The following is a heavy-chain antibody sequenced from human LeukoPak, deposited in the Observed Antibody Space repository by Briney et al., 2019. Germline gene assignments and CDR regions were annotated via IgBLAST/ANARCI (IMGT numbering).Heavy chain of an antibody. Sequence: GGSLRLSCAASGFTFSSYWMSWVRQAPGKGLEWVANIKQDGSEKYYVDSVKGRFTISGDNAKNSLYLQMNSLRAEDTAVYYCARDRSAYDFWSGYANGWGQGTLVTVSS. D-gene: IGHD3-3*01. CDR1: GFTFSSYW. V-gene: IGHV3-7*01. CDR3: ARDRSAYDFWSGYANG. CDR2: IKQDGSEK. J-gene: IGHJ4*02.